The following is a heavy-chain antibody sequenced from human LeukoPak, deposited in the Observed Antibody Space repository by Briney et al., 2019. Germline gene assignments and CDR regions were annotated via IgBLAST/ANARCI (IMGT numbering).Heavy chain of an antibody. V-gene: IGHV4-4*02. CDR2: ISHTGST. CDR3: ASSSLVVVVTYGFDI. J-gene: IGHJ3*02. CDR1: TGPITSTKW. Sequence: SGTPSLTCTVSTGPITSTKWWSWVRQPPGQGLEWIGEISHTGSTNYNPSFNSRVTMSVDKSKNQFSLNLKSVTAADTALYYCASSSLVVVVTYGFDIWGRGTAVTVSS. D-gene: IGHD2-21*01.